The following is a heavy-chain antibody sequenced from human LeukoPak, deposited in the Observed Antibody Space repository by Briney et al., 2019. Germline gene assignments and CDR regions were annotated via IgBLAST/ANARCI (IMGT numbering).Heavy chain of an antibody. J-gene: IGHJ5*02. CDR3: ARTVWFGESLNWFDP. D-gene: IGHD3-10*01. CDR1: GGSISSYY. CDR2: IYYSGST. Sequence: SETLSLTCTVSGGSISSYYWSWIRQPPGKGLEWIGYIYYSGSTSYNPSLKSRVTISVDTSKNQFSLKLSSVTAADTAVYYCARTVWFGESLNWFDPWGQGTLVTVSS. V-gene: IGHV4-59*01.